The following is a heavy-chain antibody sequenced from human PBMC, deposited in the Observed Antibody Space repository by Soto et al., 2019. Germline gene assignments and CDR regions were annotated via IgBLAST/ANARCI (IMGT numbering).Heavy chain of an antibody. V-gene: IGHV5-10-1*01. CDR1: GGSCISYW. CDR2: IDPSDSYT. D-gene: IGHD2-15*01. J-gene: IGHJ3*02. Sequence: GESLKNSCKGSGGSCISYWISWVRQITGKGLEWMGRIDPSDSYTNYSPSFQGHVTISADKSISTAYLQWSSLKASDTAMYYCARYCSGGSCYMSPPDAFDIWGQGTMVTVSS. CDR3: ARYCSGGSCYMSPPDAFDI.